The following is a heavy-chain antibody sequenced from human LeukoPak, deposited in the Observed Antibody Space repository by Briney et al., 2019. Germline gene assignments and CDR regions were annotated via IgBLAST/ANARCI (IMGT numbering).Heavy chain of an antibody. CDR2: ISGSGGST. J-gene: IGHJ6*03. Sequence: GGSLRLSCAASRFTFSSYGMSWVRQAPGKGLEWVSAISGSGGSTYYADSVKGRFTISRDNSKNTLYLQMNSLRAEDTAVYYCAKGAGYYYYYMDVWGKGTTVTISS. CDR1: RFTFSSYG. V-gene: IGHV3-23*01. CDR3: AKGAGYYYYYMDV.